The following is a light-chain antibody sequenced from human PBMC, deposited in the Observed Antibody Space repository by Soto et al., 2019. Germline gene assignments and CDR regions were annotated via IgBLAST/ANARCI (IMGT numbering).Light chain of an antibody. Sequence: AIRMTQSPSSFSASTGERATITCRASQGISSNLAWYQQKPGKAPKLLIYAASTLQSGVPTRFSGSGSGTDFTLTSSCLQSEDFATYYWQQYYSYPWTFGQGTKVEIK. V-gene: IGKV1-8*01. J-gene: IGKJ1*01. CDR2: AAS. CDR3: QQYYSYPWT. CDR1: QGISSN.